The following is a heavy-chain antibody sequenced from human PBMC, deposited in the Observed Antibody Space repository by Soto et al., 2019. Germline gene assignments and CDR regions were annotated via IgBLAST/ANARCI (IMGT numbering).Heavy chain of an antibody. D-gene: IGHD4-4*01. CDR3: ARDKSKDFDDFDI. V-gene: IGHV3-21*01. Sequence: GGSLRLSCAASGFTFSSYSMNWVRQAPGKGLEWVSSISSSSSYIYYADSVKGRFTISRDNAKNSLYLQMNSLRAEDTAVYYCARDKSKDFDDFDIWGQGTMVTVSS. J-gene: IGHJ3*02. CDR1: GFTFSSYS. CDR2: ISSSSSYI.